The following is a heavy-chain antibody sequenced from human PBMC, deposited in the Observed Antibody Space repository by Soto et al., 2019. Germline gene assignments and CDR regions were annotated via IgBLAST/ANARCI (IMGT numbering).Heavy chain of an antibody. D-gene: IGHD1-7*01. CDR2: TSYRSKWYN. V-gene: IGHV6-1*01. Sequence: SQTLALTCDISGDSVSSNSAACTWSRQSPSRGLEWLGRTSYRSKWYNEYAVSVKSRITINPDTSKNQFSLQLNSVTPEDTAVYYCARVNWNLGYYGMDVWGQGTTVTVSS. J-gene: IGHJ6*02. CDR3: ARVNWNLGYYGMDV. CDR1: GDSVSSNSAA.